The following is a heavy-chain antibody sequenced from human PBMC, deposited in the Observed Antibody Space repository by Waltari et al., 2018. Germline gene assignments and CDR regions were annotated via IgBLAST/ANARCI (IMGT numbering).Heavy chain of an antibody. D-gene: IGHD1-26*01. V-gene: IGHV3-48*04. CDR1: GFTFSSYS. CDR3: ARESGRRGFDY. Sequence: EVQLVESGGGLVQPGGSLRLSCAASGFTFSSYSMNWVRQAPGKGLEWVSYISRSSSTIYYADSVKGRFTISRDNAKNSLYLQMNSLRAEDTAVYYCARESGRRGFDYWGQGTLVTVSS. J-gene: IGHJ4*02. CDR2: ISRSSSTI.